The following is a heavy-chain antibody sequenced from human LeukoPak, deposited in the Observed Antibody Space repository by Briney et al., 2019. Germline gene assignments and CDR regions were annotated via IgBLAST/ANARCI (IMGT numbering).Heavy chain of an antibody. V-gene: IGHV3-11*04. Sequence: GGSLRLSCAASGFTFSDYYMSWIRQAPGKGLEWVSYISSSGSTIYYADSVKGRFTISRDNAKNSLYLQMNSLRAEDTAVYYCARDPKRYHYYYYMDVWGKGTTVTVSS. CDR2: ISSSGSTI. J-gene: IGHJ6*03. CDR1: GFTFSDYY. CDR3: ARDPKRYHYYYYMDV.